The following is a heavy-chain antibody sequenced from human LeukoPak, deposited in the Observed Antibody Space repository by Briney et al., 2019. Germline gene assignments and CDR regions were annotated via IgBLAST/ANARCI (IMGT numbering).Heavy chain of an antibody. V-gene: IGHV3-23*01. CDR1: GFTFSSYA. CDR2: ISGSGGST. CDR3: AKDQLEHIVVVTAIQPLDY. J-gene: IGHJ4*02. Sequence: PGGSLRLSCAASGFTFSSYAMSWVRQAPGKRLEWVSGISGSGGSTYYADSVKGRFTISRDNSKNTLYLQMNSLRAEDTAVYYCAKDQLEHIVVVTAIQPLDYWGQGTLVTVSS. D-gene: IGHD2-21*02.